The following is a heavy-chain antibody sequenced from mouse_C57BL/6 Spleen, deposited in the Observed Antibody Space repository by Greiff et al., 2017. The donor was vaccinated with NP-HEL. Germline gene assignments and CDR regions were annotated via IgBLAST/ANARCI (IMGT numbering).Heavy chain of an antibody. CDR2: IYPGSGNT. J-gene: IGHJ2*01. CDR1: GYTFTDYY. CDR3: AREGSYGSSYFDY. Sequence: VQLQQSGAELVRPGASVKLSCKASGYTFTDYYINWVKQRPGQGLEWIARIYPGSGNTYYNEKFKGKATLTAEKSSSTAYMQLSSLTSEDSAVYFCAREGSYGSSYFDYWGQGTTLTVSS. D-gene: IGHD1-1*01. V-gene: IGHV1-76*01.